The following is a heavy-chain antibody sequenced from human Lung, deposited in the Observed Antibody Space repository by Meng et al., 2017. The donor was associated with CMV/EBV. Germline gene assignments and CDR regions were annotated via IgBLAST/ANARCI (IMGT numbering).Heavy chain of an antibody. CDR2: ISGYKGNT. Sequence: QVQLVQSGAEVKKPGASVKVSCKASGYTFTNFGISWVRQAPGKGLDWMGWISGYKGNTNYAQKFQGRVTMTTNTSTSTAYMELGSLRSDDTAVYYCARDSSGYYYTDDYWGQGTLVTVSS. V-gene: IGHV1-18*01. D-gene: IGHD3-22*01. J-gene: IGHJ4*02. CDR1: GYTFTNFG. CDR3: ARDSSGYYYTDDY.